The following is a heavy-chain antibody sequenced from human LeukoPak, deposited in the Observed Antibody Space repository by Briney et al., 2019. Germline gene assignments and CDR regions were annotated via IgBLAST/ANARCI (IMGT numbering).Heavy chain of an antibody. V-gene: IGHV3-15*01. D-gene: IGHD1-14*01. CDR3: TTDLRWYNIWYAGY. Sequence: GGSLRLSCAASGFTFKNAWMSWVRQAPGKGLEWLGRIKSNTDGGTIDYAAPVKGRFTISRDGSEKMLFLQMNSLITEDTAVYHCTTDLRWYNIWYAGYWGQGTLVTVSS. CDR2: IKSNTDGGTI. J-gene: IGHJ4*02. CDR1: GFTFKNAW.